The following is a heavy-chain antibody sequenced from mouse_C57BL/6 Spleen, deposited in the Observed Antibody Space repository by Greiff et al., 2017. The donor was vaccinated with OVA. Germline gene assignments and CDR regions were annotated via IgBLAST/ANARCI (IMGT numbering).Heavy chain of an antibody. D-gene: IGHD3-3*01. CDR3: TREGDGAMDY. CDR1: GFTFSSYA. CDR2: ISSGGDYI. Sequence: EVKVVESGAGLVKPGGSLKLSCAASGFTFSSYAMSWVRQTPEKRLEWVAYISSGGDYIYYADTVKGRFTISRDNARNTLYLQMSSLKSEDTAMYYCTREGDGAMDYWGQGTSVTVSS. J-gene: IGHJ4*01. V-gene: IGHV5-9-1*02.